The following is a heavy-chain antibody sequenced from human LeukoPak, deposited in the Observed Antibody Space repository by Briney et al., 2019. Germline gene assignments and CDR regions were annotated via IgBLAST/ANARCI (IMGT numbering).Heavy chain of an antibody. V-gene: IGHV3-30-3*01. D-gene: IGHD6-19*01. CDR3: AKDKDPYGSGWFVFDY. Sequence: GGSLRLSCAASGFTFSSYAMHWVRQAPGKGLEWVAVISYDGSNKYYADSVKGRFTISRDNSKNTLYLQMNSLRAEDTAVYYCAKDKDPYGSGWFVFDYWGQGTLVTVSS. J-gene: IGHJ4*02. CDR2: ISYDGSNK. CDR1: GFTFSSYA.